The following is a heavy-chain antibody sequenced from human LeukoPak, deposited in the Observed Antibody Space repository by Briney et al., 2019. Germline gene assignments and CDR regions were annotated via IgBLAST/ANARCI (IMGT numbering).Heavy chain of an antibody. CDR3: ARELWFGGRTMFDP. D-gene: IGHD3-10*01. CDR2: ISSSGSTI. CDR1: GFTFSSYE. J-gene: IGHJ5*02. V-gene: IGHV3-48*03. Sequence: GGSLRLPCAASGFTFSSYEMNWVRQAPGKGLEWVSYISSSGSTIYYADSVKGRFTISRDNAKNSLYLQMNSLRAEDTAVYYCARELWFGGRTMFDPWGQGTLVTVSS.